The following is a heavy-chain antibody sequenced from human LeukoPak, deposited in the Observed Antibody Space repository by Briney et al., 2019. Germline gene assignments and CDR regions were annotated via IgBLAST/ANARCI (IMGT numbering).Heavy chain of an antibody. Sequence: PSEILSLTCAVYGGSVSGYYWSWIRQPPGKGLEWIGEINHSGSTNYNPSLKSRVTISVDTSKNQFSLKLSSVTGADTAVYYCARVDGYCSSTSCYRRWFDPWGQGTLVTVSS. D-gene: IGHD2-2*03. CDR2: INHSGST. CDR1: GGSVSGYY. CDR3: ARVDGYCSSTSCYRRWFDP. V-gene: IGHV4-34*01. J-gene: IGHJ5*02.